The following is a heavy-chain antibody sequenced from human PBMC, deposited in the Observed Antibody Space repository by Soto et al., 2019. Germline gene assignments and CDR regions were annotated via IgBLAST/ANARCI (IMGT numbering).Heavy chain of an antibody. V-gene: IGHV1-2*04. D-gene: IGHD3-10*01. CDR2: INPNSGGT. Sequence: RASVKVSCKASGYTFTGYYMHWVRQAPGQGLEWMGWINPNSGGTNYAQKFQGWVTMTRDTSISTAYMELSRLRSDDTAVYYCAREGNYYGSGSYLAGVYGMDVWGQGTTVTVSS. J-gene: IGHJ6*02. CDR3: AREGNYYGSGSYLAGVYGMDV. CDR1: GYTFTGYY.